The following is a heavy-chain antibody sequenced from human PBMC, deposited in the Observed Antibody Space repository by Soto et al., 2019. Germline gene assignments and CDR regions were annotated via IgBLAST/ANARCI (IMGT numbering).Heavy chain of an antibody. CDR1: GFSFDEYA. CDR2: ISWNSGTM. J-gene: IGHJ6*03. CDR3: VKGFCSSTRCLTYSYMDV. Sequence: EVQLVESGGGLVQPGRSLRLSCAASGFSFDEYAMHWVRQAPGKGLEWVSGISWNSGTMGYGDPVKGRFTISRDNAKNSLYLQMNSLRAEDTALYYCVKGFCSSTRCLTYSYMDVWGKGTTVTVSS. V-gene: IGHV3-9*01. D-gene: IGHD2-2*01.